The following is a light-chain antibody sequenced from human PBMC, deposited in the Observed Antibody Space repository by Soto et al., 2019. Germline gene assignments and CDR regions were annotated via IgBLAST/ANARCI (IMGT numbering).Light chain of an antibody. CDR1: QSLGSDY. CDR3: QLYGTSRA. V-gene: IGKV3-20*01. Sequence: ETVLTQSPGTLPLSPGERATLSCRASQSLGSDYLAWYQQKPGQAPRLLIYGVSSRATDIPDRFSGSGSGTDFTLTISRLEQEDFAMYYCQLYGTSRAFGQGTKV. J-gene: IGKJ1*01. CDR2: GVS.